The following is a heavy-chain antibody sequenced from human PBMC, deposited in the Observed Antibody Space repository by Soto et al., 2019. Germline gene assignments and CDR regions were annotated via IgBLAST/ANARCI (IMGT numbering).Heavy chain of an antibody. Sequence: SETLSLTCNVSGGSIRGSSYYWGWVRQPPGKGLEWIGTIFYTGSTFYTPSLKSRVTISVDTSKNQFSLKLSSVTAADTAVYFCARQTPYNSVLTGRFDYWGQGTLVTVSS. CDR2: IFYTGST. V-gene: IGHV4-39*01. CDR1: GGSIRGSSYY. J-gene: IGHJ4*02. D-gene: IGHD3-9*01. CDR3: ARQTPYNSVLTGRFDY.